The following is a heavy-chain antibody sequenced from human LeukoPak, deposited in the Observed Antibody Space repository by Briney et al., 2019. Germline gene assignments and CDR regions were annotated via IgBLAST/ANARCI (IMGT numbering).Heavy chain of an antibody. Sequence: GGSLRLSCAASGFTFSSYAMSWVRQAPGKGLEWVSAISGSGGSTYYADSVKGRFTISRDNSKDTLYLQMNSLRAEDTAVYYCAKDRVGATRRDYWGQGTLVTVSS. D-gene: IGHD1-26*01. CDR1: GFTFSSYA. V-gene: IGHV3-23*01. CDR3: AKDRVGATRRDY. CDR2: ISGSGGST. J-gene: IGHJ4*02.